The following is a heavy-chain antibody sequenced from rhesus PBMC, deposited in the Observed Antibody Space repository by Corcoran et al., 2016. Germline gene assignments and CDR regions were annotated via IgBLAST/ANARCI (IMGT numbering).Heavy chain of an antibody. CDR3: ARSHFAPGFDY. CDR1: GYTFTTYA. CDR2: INTDTGNP. D-gene: IGHD3S6*01. J-gene: IGHJ4*01. Sequence: QVQLVQSGAEVKQPGASVKVSCKASGYTFTTYALNWVRKAHGQGLEWMGWINTDTGNPTSAQGFKERFTFSLDTSITTAYLQISSRKAEDTAFYYCARSHFAPGFDYWGQGVLVTVSS. V-gene: IGHV7-114*01.